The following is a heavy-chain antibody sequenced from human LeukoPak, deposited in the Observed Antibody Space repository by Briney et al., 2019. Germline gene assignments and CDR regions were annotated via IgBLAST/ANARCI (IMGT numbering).Heavy chain of an antibody. CDR1: SFIFDDYS. D-gene: IGHD5-18*01. Sequence: GGSLRLSCAASSFIFDDYSMHWVREAPGKGLEGVSLISWDGGSTYYADSVKGRFTISRDNSKNSLYLQMNSLRTEDTALYYCAKDMSSYGLDYWGQGTLVTVSS. CDR3: AKDMSSYGLDY. CDR2: ISWDGGST. V-gene: IGHV3-43*01. J-gene: IGHJ4*02.